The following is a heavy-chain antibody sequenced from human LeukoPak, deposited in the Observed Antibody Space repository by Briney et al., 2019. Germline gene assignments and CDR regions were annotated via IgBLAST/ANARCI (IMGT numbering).Heavy chain of an antibody. J-gene: IGHJ6*03. Sequence: GGSLRLSCAASGFTFSSYSMNWVRQAPGKGLEWVSSISSSSSYIYYADSVKGRFTISRDNAKNSLYLQMNSLRAEDTAVYYCARSYYDSSGYSSPYYYYYMDVWGKGTTVTISS. CDR2: ISSSSSYI. CDR1: GFTFSSYS. D-gene: IGHD3-22*01. CDR3: ARSYYDSSGYSSPYYYYYMDV. V-gene: IGHV3-21*01.